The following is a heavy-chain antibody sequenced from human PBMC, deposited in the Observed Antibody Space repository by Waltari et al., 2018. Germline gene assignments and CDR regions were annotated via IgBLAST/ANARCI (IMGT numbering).Heavy chain of an antibody. CDR3: ARDSGTYSSSGPGSWFDP. V-gene: IGHV1-69*08. CDR2: IIPIFGTA. D-gene: IGHD6-6*01. J-gene: IGHJ5*02. Sequence: QVQLVQSGAEVKKPGSSVKVSCKASGGTFSSYAISWVRQAPGQGLEWMGRIIPIFGTANYAQKFQGRVTITADKSTSTAYMELSSLRSEDTAVYYCARDSGTYSSSGPGSWFDPWGQGTLVTVSS. CDR1: GGTFSSYA.